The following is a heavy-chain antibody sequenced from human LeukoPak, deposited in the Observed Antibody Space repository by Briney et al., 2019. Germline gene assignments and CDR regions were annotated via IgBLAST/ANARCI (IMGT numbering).Heavy chain of an antibody. CDR2: INHSGST. CDR3: ARAGGGLLGYCSSTSCFPSSGWFDP. J-gene: IGHJ5*02. Sequence: SETLSLTCAVSGGSISSSNWWSWVRQPPGKGLEWIGEINHSGSTNYNPSLKSRVTISVDKSKNQFSLKLSSVTAADTAVYYCARAGGGLLGYCSSTSCFPSSGWFDPWGQGTLVTVSS. CDR1: GGSISSSNW. V-gene: IGHV4-4*02. D-gene: IGHD2-2*01.